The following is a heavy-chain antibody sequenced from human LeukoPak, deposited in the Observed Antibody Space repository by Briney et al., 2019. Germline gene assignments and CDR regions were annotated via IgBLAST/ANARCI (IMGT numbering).Heavy chain of an antibody. J-gene: IGHJ4*02. CDR3: ARDGKRASMITVGGARPYFFDY. V-gene: IGHV4-38-2*02. CDR2: IYHSGST. Sequence: TASETLSLTCTVSGYSISTGYYWGWIRQPPGKGLEWIGIIYHSGSTYYNPSLKSRVTISVDKSKNQFSLKLSSVTAADTAVYYCARDGKRASMITVGGARPYFFDYWGQGILVTVSS. D-gene: IGHD3-16*01. CDR1: GYSISTGYY.